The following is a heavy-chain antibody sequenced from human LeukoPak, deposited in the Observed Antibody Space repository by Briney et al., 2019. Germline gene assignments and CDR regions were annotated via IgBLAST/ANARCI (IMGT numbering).Heavy chain of an antibody. CDR2: IYTTGST. J-gene: IGHJ4*02. D-gene: IGHD2-2*02. Sequence: SDTLSLTCTVSGGSINSGSYYWNWIRQSAGKGLEWIGHIYTTGSTNCSPSLRSRVTISLDTSKNQFSLKLNSVTAADTAVYYCARCTSTSCYNFDYWGQGTLVTVSS. CDR3: ARCTSTSCYNFDY. CDR1: GGSINSGSYY. V-gene: IGHV4-61*09.